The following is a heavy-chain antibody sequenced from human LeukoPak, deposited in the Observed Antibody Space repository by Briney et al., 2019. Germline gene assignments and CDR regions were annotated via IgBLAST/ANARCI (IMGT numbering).Heavy chain of an antibody. D-gene: IGHD1-26*01. V-gene: IGHV3-53*01. CDR1: GFTVSNNY. Sequence: GGSLRLSCAASGFTVSNNYMSWVRQAPGKGLEWVSVIYSGGSTYYADSVKGRFTISRDNSKNTQYLQTNSLRPEDTAVYYCTRTGVGESFDYWGQGTLVIVSS. J-gene: IGHJ4*02. CDR3: TRTGVGESFDY. CDR2: IYSGGST.